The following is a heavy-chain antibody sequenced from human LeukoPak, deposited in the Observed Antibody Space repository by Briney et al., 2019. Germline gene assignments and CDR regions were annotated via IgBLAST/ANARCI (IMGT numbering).Heavy chain of an antibody. D-gene: IGHD3-3*01. CDR2: ISAYNGNT. Sequence: ASVKVSCKASGYTFTSYGISWVRQAPGQGLEWMGWISAYNGNTNYAQKLQGRVTMTTDTSTSTAYMELRSLRSDDTAVYYCAREPYDCWSSSQGLHYFDYWGQGTLVTVSS. CDR3: AREPYDCWSSSQGLHYFDY. CDR1: GYTFTSYG. J-gene: IGHJ4*02. V-gene: IGHV1-18*01.